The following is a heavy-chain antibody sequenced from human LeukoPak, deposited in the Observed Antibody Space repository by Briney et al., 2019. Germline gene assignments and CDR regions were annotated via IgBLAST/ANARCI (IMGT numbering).Heavy chain of an antibody. Sequence: GESLKISCKGSGYSFTSYWIGWVRQMPGKGLEWMGIIYPGDSHTRYSPSFQGQVTISADKSISIAYLQWSSLKASDTAIYYCARTYYDILTGSRPFDYWGQGTLVTVSS. CDR1: GYSFTSYW. J-gene: IGHJ4*02. V-gene: IGHV5-51*01. CDR3: ARTYYDILTGSRPFDY. CDR2: IYPGDSHT. D-gene: IGHD3-9*01.